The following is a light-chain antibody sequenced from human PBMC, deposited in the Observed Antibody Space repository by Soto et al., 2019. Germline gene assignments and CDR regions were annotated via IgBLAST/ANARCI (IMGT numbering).Light chain of an antibody. CDR3: NQYQSSFT. CDR2: GAS. CDR1: QSVSSSS. Sequence: EIVLTQSPGTLSLSPGEGATLSCRASQSVSSSSLTWYQQKRGQAPRLLIYGASTRATGIPDRFSGSGSGTDFTLTISRLEPEDVALYYCNQYQSSFTFGGGTKVEIK. V-gene: IGKV3-20*01. J-gene: IGKJ4*01.